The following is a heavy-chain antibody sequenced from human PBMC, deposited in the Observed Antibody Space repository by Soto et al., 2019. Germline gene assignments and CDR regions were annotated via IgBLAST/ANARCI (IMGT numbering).Heavy chain of an antibody. V-gene: IGHV4-59*01. CDR1: GGSISSYY. CDR2: IYYSGST. J-gene: IGHJ6*03. D-gene: IGHD3-16*01. Sequence: SETLSLTCTVSGGSISSYYWSWIRQPPGRGLEWIGYIYYSGSTNYNPSLKSRVTISVDTSKNQFSLKLSSVTAADTAVYYCARLTTLTSDYYYYYMDVWGKGTTVTVSS. CDR3: ARLTTLTSDYYYYYMDV.